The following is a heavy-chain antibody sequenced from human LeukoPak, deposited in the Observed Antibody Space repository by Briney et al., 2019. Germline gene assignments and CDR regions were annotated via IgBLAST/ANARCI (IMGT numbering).Heavy chain of an antibody. CDR2: IYISGST. D-gene: IGHD3-22*01. CDR3: AREGYDSVGYFALRY. V-gene: IGHV4-4*07. CDR1: GDSISGHY. Sequence: PSETLSLTCTVSGDSISGHYWNWVRQPAGKGLEGIGRIYISGSTSYNPSLKRRLTMSADTSKKQFSLKLSSVTAADTAVYYCAREGYDSVGYFALRYWGQGVLVTVSS. J-gene: IGHJ4*02.